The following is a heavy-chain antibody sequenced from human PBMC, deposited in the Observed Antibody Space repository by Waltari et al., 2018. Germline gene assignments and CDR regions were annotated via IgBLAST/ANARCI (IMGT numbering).Heavy chain of an antibody. V-gene: IGHV3-74*01. CDR2: INRDGSIN. D-gene: IGHD6-19*01. CDR3: ARVATKTYSSPVPGRPYYYGMDV. Sequence: EEQLVESGGGLAQPGESLRLSCAASGFTFSRYWMDWVRHAPGKGLVWVSRINRDGSINTYADSGKGRVTISRDNAKNTLYVQMNRLRAEDTAVYYCARVATKTYSSPVPGRPYYYGMDVWGQGTTVTVSS. CDR1: GFTFSRYW. J-gene: IGHJ6*02.